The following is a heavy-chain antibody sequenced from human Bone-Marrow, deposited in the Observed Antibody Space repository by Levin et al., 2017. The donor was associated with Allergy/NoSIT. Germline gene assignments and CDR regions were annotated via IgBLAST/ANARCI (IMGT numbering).Heavy chain of an antibody. CDR1: GFTFSSYE. CDR3: AREEGYDYIWGSYRSAPFDP. J-gene: IGHJ5*02. D-gene: IGHD3-16*02. CDR2: ISSSGSTI. V-gene: IGHV3-48*03. Sequence: GGSLRLSCAASGFTFSSYEMNWVRQAPGKGLEWVSYISSSGSTIYYADSVKGRFTISRDNAKNSLYLQMNSLRAEDTAVYYCAREEGYDYIWGSYRSAPFDPWGQGTLVTVSS.